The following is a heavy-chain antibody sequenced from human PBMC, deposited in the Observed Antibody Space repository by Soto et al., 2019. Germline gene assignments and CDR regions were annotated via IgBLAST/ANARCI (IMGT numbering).Heavy chain of an antibody. CDR1: GGSISSSSYF. D-gene: IGHD3-22*01. V-gene: IGHV4-39*01. J-gene: IGHJ3*02. CDR2: IYYSGNT. Sequence: QLQLQESGPGLAKPSETLSLTCTVSGGSISSSSYFWDWIRQPPGKELEWIGSIYYSGNTYYNPSLKSRVTVYVDRSKNQFSLKLSSVTAADTALYYCARRMKDSSSAGGFDIWGQGTMVTVSS. CDR3: ARRMKDSSSAGGFDI.